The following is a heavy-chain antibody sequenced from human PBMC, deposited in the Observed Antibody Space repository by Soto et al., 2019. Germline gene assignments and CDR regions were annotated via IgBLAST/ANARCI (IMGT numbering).Heavy chain of an antibody. CDR2: INHSGST. CDR1: GGRFSVYY. Sequence: SETLSLTCAVYGGRFSVYYWSWIRQPPGKGLEWIGEINHSGSTNYNPSLKSRVTISVDTSKNQFSLKLSSVTAADTAVYYCARASGIAAAAPRPYWGQGTLVTVSS. V-gene: IGHV4-34*01. J-gene: IGHJ4*02. CDR3: ARASGIAAAAPRPY. D-gene: IGHD6-13*01.